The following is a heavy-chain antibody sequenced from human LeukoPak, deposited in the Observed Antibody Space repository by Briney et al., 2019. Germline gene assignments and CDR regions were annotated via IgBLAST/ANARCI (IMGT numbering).Heavy chain of an antibody. CDR2: IYTSGST. V-gene: IGHV4-61*02. D-gene: IGHD6-13*01. J-gene: IGHJ3*02. Sequence: PSETLSLTCTVSGGSISSGSDHWSWIRQPAGKGLEWIGRIYTSGSTNHNPSLKSRVTISVDTSKNQFSLKLSSVTAADTAVYYCARVASAAAGFDAFDIWGQGTMVTVSS. CDR3: ARVASAAAGFDAFDI. CDR1: GGSISSGSDH.